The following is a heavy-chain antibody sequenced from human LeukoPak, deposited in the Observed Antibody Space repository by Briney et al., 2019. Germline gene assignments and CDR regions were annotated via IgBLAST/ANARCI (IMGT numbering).Heavy chain of an antibody. J-gene: IGHJ4*02. Sequence: ASVKVSCKASGNTFTNYYMHWVRQAPGQGLEWMGWITTYNGNTNYAQKLQGRVTMTTDTYLRGRRSDDTAVYYCARGYDYGDYVGDFDYWGQGTLVTVSS. CDR3: ARGYDYGDYVGDFDY. CDR1: GNTFTNYY. CDR2: ITTYNGNT. D-gene: IGHD4-17*01. V-gene: IGHV1-18*04.